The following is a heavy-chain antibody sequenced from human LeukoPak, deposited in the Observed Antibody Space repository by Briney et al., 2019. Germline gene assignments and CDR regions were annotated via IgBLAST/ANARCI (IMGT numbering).Heavy chain of an antibody. CDR3: ATDLVGATYVASFDY. V-gene: IGHV1-24*01. CDR1: GYTLTELS. CDR2: FDPEDGET. J-gene: IGHJ4*02. Sequence: GASVKVSCKVSGYTLTELSMHWVRQAPGKGLEWMGGFDPEDGETIYAQKFQGIVTMTEDTSTDTAYMELSSLRSEDTAVYYCATDLVGATYVASFDYWGQGTLVTVSS. D-gene: IGHD1-26*01.